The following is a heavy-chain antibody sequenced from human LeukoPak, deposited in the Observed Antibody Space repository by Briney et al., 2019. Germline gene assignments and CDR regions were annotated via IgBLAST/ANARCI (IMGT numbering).Heavy chain of an antibody. V-gene: IGHV4-39*01. CDR2: IYYSGNI. CDR3: QSRYLEWLLDY. CDR1: GGSISSSSYY. J-gene: IGHJ4*02. D-gene: IGHD3-3*01. Sequence: SETLSLTCTVSGGSISSSSYYWGWIRQPPGKGLEWIGSIYYSGNIYYNPSLKSRVTIFVDTSKNQFSLKLSSVTAADTAVYYCQSRYLEWLLDYWGQGTLVTVSS.